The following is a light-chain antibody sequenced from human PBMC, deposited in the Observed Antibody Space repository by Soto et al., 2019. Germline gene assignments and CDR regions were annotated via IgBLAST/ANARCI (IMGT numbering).Light chain of an antibody. CDR3: QQYNNWGLS. CDR2: GSS. Sequence: IVLTQSTATLSVSPGERVTLSCRASENVDTNLAWYQQRPGQPPRLLIYGSSTRATGISATFSGSGSRTEFTLTISSLQSEDSAVYYCQQYNNWGLSFGGGTRVEIK. V-gene: IGKV3D-15*01. CDR1: ENVDTN. J-gene: IGKJ4*01.